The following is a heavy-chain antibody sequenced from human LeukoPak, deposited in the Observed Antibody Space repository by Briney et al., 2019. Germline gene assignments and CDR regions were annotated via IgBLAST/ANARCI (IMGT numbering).Heavy chain of an antibody. J-gene: IGHJ4*02. CDR1: GGSISSYY. Sequence: SETLSLTCTVSGGSISSYYWSWIRQPPGKGLEWIGYIYYSGSTNYNPSLKSRVTISVDTSKNQFSLKLSSVTAADTAVYYCARPDMYYDILTGYYSYYFDYWGQGTLVTVSS. V-gene: IGHV4-59*12. D-gene: IGHD3-9*01. CDR2: IYYSGST. CDR3: ARPDMYYDILTGYYSYYFDY.